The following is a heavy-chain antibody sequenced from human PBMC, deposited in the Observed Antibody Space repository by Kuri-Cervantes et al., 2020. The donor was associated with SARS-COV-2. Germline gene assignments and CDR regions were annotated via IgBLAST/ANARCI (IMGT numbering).Heavy chain of an antibody. Sequence: ESLKISCTVSGGSISSSSYYWGWIRQPPGKGLEWIGSIYYSGSTYYNPSLKSRVTISVDTSKNQFSLKLSSVTAADTAVYYCARVDVWGKGTTVTVSS. CDR3: ARVDV. CDR1: GGSISSSSYY. J-gene: IGHJ6*04. V-gene: IGHV4-39*07. CDR2: IYYSGST.